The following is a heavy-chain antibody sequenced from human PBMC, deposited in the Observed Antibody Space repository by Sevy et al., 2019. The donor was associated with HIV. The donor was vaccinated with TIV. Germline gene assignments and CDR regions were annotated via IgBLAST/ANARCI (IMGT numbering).Heavy chain of an antibody. J-gene: IGHJ4*02. CDR1: GYTLSELS. D-gene: IGHD3-22*01. Sequence: ASVKVASKVSGYTLSELSMHWVRQAPEKGLEWMGRFDPEDGEIIYAQKFQGRVTMTEDISTDTAYMELSSLRSEDTALYYCATAREYYSDNSGYLDYWGQGTLVTVSS. CDR2: FDPEDGEI. CDR3: ATAREYYSDNSGYLDY. V-gene: IGHV1-24*01.